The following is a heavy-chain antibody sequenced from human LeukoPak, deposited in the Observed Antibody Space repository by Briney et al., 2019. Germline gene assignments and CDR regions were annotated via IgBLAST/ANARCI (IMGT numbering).Heavy chain of an antibody. CDR2: ISSNGGTT. D-gene: IGHD1-26*01. Sequence: GGSLRLSCVASGFTFSNYAMHWVRQAPGKGLEYVSVISSNGGTTYYANSVKGGFTISRDNSKNTLYLQMGSLRPEDMAVYYCARSGSGTYSLFLWGQGALVTVSS. CDR3: ARSGSGTYSLFL. V-gene: IGHV3-64*01. CDR1: GFTFSNYA. J-gene: IGHJ4*02.